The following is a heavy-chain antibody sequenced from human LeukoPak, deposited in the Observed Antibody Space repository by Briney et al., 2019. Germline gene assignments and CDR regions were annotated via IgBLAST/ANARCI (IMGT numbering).Heavy chain of an antibody. CDR2: INPSGGST. D-gene: IGHD3-3*01. Sequence: ASVKVSCKASGYTFTSYYMHWVRQAPGQGLEWMGIINPSGGSTSYAQKFQGRVTMTRDTSTSTVYMELSSLRSEDTAVYYSARITYYDFWSGSADAFDIWGQGTMVTVSS. J-gene: IGHJ3*02. CDR1: GYTFTSYY. CDR3: ARITYYDFWSGSADAFDI. V-gene: IGHV1-46*01.